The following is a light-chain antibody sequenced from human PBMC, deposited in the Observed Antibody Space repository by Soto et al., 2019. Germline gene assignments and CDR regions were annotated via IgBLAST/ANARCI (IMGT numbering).Light chain of an antibody. V-gene: IGLV2-11*01. CDR1: SSDIGAYNY. Sequence: QSVLTQPRSVSGSPGQSVTISCTGTSSDIGAYNYVSWYQQHPDKAPKLMIYHVSKRPSGVPDRFSGSKSRNAASLTISGLQAEDEADYYCCTDAGTYKVFGTGTKLTVL. CDR3: CTDAGTYKV. J-gene: IGLJ1*01. CDR2: HVS.